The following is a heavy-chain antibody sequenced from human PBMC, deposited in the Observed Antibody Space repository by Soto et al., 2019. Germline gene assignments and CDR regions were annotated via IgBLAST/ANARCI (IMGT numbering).Heavy chain of an antibody. Sequence: GGSLRLSCAASGFTFSSYWMSWVRQAPGKGLEWVANIKQDGSGKYYVDSVKGRFTISRDNAKNSLYLQMNSLRAEDTAVYYCASTIFSSGYYYYMDVWGKGTTVTVSS. CDR3: ASTIFSSGYYYYMDV. D-gene: IGHD3-9*01. CDR2: IKQDGSGK. V-gene: IGHV3-7*01. J-gene: IGHJ6*03. CDR1: GFTFSSYW.